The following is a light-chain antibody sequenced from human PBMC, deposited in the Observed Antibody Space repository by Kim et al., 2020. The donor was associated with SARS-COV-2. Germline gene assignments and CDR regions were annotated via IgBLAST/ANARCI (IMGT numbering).Light chain of an antibody. V-gene: IGLV3-1*01. CDR2: QDS. CDR3: QAWDSSNVV. CDR1: KLGDKY. J-gene: IGLJ2*01. Sequence: SVSPGQTASITCSGDKLGDKYACWYQQKPGQSPVLVIYQDSKRPSGIPERLSGSNSGNTATLTISGTQAMDEADYYCQAWDSSNVVFGGGTQLTVL.